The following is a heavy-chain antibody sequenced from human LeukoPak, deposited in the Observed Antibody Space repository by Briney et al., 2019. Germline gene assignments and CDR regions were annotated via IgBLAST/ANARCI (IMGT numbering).Heavy chain of an antibody. CDR2: IYYSGST. CDR1: GDSISTSSYY. V-gene: IGHV4-39*01. D-gene: IGHD3-22*01. CDR3: ARSYYYDYRQIDY. J-gene: IGHJ4*02. Sequence: PSETLSLTCTVTGDSISTSSYYWGWIRQPPGKGLEWLGSIYYSGSTYYNPSLKSRVTISVDTSKNQFSLNLYSVTAADTAVFYCARSYYYDYRQIDYWGQGTLVTVSS.